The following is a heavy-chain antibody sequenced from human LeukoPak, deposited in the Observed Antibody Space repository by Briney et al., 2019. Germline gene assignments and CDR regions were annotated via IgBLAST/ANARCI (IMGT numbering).Heavy chain of an antibody. CDR3: VPDGNS. D-gene: IGHD5-24*01. J-gene: IGHJ4*02. Sequence: GGSLTLTCAASGFTFSNYAMSWVRPAPGQGLEWVSDISGSGSSTYYADPVKGRFTISRDNSTNALYLQMNSLRAEDTAVYYCVPDGNSWGQGTLVTVSS. CDR1: GFTFSNYA. V-gene: IGHV3-23*01. CDR2: ISGSGSST.